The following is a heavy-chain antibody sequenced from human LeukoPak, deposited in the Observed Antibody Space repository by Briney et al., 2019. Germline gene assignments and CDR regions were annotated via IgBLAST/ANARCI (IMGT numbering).Heavy chain of an antibody. D-gene: IGHD2-2*01. Sequence: SETLSLTCTVSGGSVISGSSYWGWIRQPPGKGLKWIGNIFYSGSTYYNPSLKSRVTISVDTSKNQFSLKLSSVTAADTAVYYCASISNIVVVPAAIDYWGQGTLVTVSS. CDR1: GGSVISGSSY. V-gene: IGHV4-39*01. CDR3: ASISNIVVVPAAIDY. J-gene: IGHJ4*02. CDR2: IFYSGST.